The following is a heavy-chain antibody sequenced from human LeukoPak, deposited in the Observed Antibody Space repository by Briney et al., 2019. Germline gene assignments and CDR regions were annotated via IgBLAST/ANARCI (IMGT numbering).Heavy chain of an antibody. V-gene: IGHV4-34*01. J-gene: IGHJ3*01. CDR2: INHSGST. Sequence: PSETLSLTCAVYGGSFSGYYWSWIRQPPGKGLEWIGEINHSGSTNYNPSLKSRVTISVDTSKYQFSLKLSSVTAADTAVYYCARGPNQWLRSAGFWGQGTMVTVSS. CDR1: GGSFSGYY. D-gene: IGHD5-12*01. CDR3: ARGPNQWLRSAGF.